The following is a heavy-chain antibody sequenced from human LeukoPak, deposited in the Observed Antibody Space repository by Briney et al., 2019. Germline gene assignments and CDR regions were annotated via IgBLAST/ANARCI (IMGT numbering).Heavy chain of an antibody. V-gene: IGHV5-51*01. CDR2: IYPGDSDT. J-gene: IGHJ4*02. Sequence: GESLKISCKGSGYSFTSYWIGWVRQMPGKGLGWMGNIYPGDSDTRYSPSFQGQVTISADKSISTAYLQWSSLKASDTAMYYCARRGVAVAGTGGYYFDYWGQGTLVTVSS. CDR3: ARRGVAVAGTGGYYFDY. D-gene: IGHD6-19*01. CDR1: GYSFTSYW.